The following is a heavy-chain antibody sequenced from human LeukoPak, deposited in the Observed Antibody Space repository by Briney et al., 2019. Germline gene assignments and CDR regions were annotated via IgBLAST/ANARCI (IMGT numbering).Heavy chain of an antibody. J-gene: IGHJ4*02. D-gene: IGHD3-10*01. CDR2: INHSGST. Sequence: KPSETLSLTCAVYGGSFSGYYWSWIRQPPGKGLEWIGEINHSGSTNYNPSLKSRVTISVDTSKNQFSLKLSSVTAADTAVYYCARVRRYYYGSGSYYNAHYFDYWGRGTLVTVSS. V-gene: IGHV4-34*01. CDR1: GGSFSGYY. CDR3: ARVRRYYYGSGSYYNAHYFDY.